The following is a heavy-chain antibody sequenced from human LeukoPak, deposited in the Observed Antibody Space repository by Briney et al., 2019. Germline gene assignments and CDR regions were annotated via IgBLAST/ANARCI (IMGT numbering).Heavy chain of an antibody. D-gene: IGHD3-10*01. CDR1: GFTFSYYS. Sequence: GGSLRLSCAASGFTFSYYSMNWVRQAPGKGLEWVSYISSSSSRTIYYADSVKGRFTISRDNAKNSLYLQMNSLRAEDTAVYYCARDYHGSGSYIDYWGQGTLVTVSS. CDR3: ARDYHGSGSYIDY. CDR2: ISSSSSRTI. J-gene: IGHJ4*02. V-gene: IGHV3-48*04.